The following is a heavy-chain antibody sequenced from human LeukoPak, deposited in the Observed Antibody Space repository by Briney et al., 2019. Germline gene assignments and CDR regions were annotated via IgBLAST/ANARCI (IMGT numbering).Heavy chain of an antibody. Sequence: ASVKVSCTASGYTFTMHYMNWVRQAPGQGLEWMGKNNPSSGGTGYAQKFQGRVTMTRDTSTSTVYMELTSLRSEDTAAYYCARDGLYCTNGVCSSDIWGQGTLVTVSS. V-gene: IGHV1-46*01. D-gene: IGHD2-8*01. CDR1: GYTFTMHY. J-gene: IGHJ3*02. CDR2: NNPSSGGT. CDR3: ARDGLYCTNGVCSSDI.